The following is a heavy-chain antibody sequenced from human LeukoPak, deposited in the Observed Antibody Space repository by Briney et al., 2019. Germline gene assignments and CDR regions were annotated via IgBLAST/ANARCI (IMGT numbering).Heavy chain of an antibody. V-gene: IGHV4-59*12. CDR3: ARELHSSGWDDAFDI. Sequence: SETLSPTCTVSGGSISSYYWSWIRQPPGKGLEWIGYIYYSGSTYYNPSLKSRVTISVDTSKNQFSLKLSSVTAADAAVYYCARELHSSGWDDAFDIWGRGTMVTVSS. D-gene: IGHD6-19*01. J-gene: IGHJ3*02. CDR2: IYYSGST. CDR1: GGSISSYY.